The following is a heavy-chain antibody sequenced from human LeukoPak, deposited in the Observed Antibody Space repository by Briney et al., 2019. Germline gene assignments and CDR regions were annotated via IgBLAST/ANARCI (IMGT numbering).Heavy chain of an antibody. CDR1: GGSFSGYY. CDR2: INHSGST. J-gene: IGHJ4*02. CDR3: ARESTSSGLGY. D-gene: IGHD2/OR15-2a*01. V-gene: IGHV4-34*01. Sequence: SETLSLTCAVYGGSFSGYYWSWIRQPPGKGLEWIGEINHSGSTNYNPSLKSRVTISVDTSKNQFSLTLSSVTAADTAVYYCARESTSSGLGYWGQGTLVTVSS.